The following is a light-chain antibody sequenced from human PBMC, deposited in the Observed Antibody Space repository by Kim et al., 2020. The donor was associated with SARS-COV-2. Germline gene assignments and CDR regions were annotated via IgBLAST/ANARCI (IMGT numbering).Light chain of an antibody. CDR1: QNISSI. Sequence: LSVSPGESATLSCRARQNISSILAWYQQNPGQAPRLLIYGASTRATDIPVRFSGSGSGTEFTLTISSLQSEDFVVYYCQQYHNMQTFGQGTKLEI. J-gene: IGKJ2*01. CDR2: GAS. CDR3: QQYHNMQT. V-gene: IGKV3-15*01.